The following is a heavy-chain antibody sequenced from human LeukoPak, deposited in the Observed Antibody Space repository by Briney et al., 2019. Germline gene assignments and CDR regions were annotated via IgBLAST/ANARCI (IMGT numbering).Heavy chain of an antibody. V-gene: IGHV3-30*19. J-gene: IGHJ4*02. CDR1: GFTFSSYG. Sequence: QSGGSLRLSCAASGFTFSSYGMHWVRQAPGKGLEWVAVISYDGSKKYYADSVKGRFTISRDNSKNTLYLQMNSLRAEDTAVYYCARARIAVAGSLDYWGQGTLVTVSS. CDR2: ISYDGSKK. D-gene: IGHD6-19*01. CDR3: ARARIAVAGSLDY.